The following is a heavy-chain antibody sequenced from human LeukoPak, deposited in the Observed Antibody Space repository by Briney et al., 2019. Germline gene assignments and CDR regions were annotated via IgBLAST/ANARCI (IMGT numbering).Heavy chain of an antibody. V-gene: IGHV4-39*07. J-gene: IGHJ4*02. CDR2: IYYSGST. CDR3: ARGPIVVVPAAITPINYFDY. CDR1: GGSISSSSYY. Sequence: SETLSLTCTVSGGSISSSSYYWGWIRQPPGKGLEWIGSIYYSGSTYYNPSLKSRVTISVDTSKNQFSLKLSSVTAADTAVYYCARGPIVVVPAAITPINYFDYWGQGTLVTVSS. D-gene: IGHD2-2*02.